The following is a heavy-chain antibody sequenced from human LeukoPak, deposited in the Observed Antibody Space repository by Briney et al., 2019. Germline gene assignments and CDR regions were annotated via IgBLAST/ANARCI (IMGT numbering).Heavy chain of an antibody. Sequence: GSLRLSCAASGFTFSSYSMNWVRQAPGKGLEWIGSIYYSGNTYYNPSLKSRVTISVDTSKNQFSLRLSFVTAADTAVYYCARYPTAMVSFDYWGRGTLVTVSS. V-gene: IGHV4-59*05. CDR3: ARYPTAMVSFDY. CDR2: IYYSGNT. D-gene: IGHD5-18*01. CDR1: GFTFSSYSMN. J-gene: IGHJ4*02.